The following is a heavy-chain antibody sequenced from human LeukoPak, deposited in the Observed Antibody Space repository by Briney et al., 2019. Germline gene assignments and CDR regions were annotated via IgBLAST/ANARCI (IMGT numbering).Heavy chain of an antibody. V-gene: IGHV4-34*01. D-gene: IGHD6-13*01. J-gene: IGHJ5*02. CDR1: GGSFSGYY. Sequence: SETLSLTCAVYGGSFSGYYWSWIRQPPGKGLEWIGEINHSGSTNYNPSLKSRVTISVDTSKNQFSLKLSSVTAADTAVYYCARGGGIAAAGLVNWFDPWGKGTLVTVSS. CDR3: ARGGGIAAAGLVNWFDP. CDR2: INHSGST.